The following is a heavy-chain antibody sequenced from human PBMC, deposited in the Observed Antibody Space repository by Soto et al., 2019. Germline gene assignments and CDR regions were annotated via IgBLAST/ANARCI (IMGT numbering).Heavy chain of an antibody. CDR1: GYAFTTYG. J-gene: IGHJ4*02. Sequence: QVHLVQSGAEVKKPGASVKVSCQASGYAFTTYGITWVRQAPGQGLEWMGWISAHNGNTNYAQKLQGRVTVTRDTSTSTAYMELRGLRSDDTAVYYCARGRYGDYWGQGALVTVSS. D-gene: IGHD1-1*01. V-gene: IGHV1-18*01. CDR3: ARGRYGDY. CDR2: ISAHNGNT.